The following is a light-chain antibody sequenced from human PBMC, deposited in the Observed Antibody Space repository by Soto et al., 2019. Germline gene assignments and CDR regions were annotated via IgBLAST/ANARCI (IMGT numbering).Light chain of an antibody. CDR2: GAS. Sequence: VLTQSPGTLSLSPGERATLSCRASQSISSSYLAWFQQKPGQSPRLLIYGASSRTTGIPDRFSGSGSGTDFTLAISRLEPEDFALYYCQQYGSSPFTFGGGTKVDIK. V-gene: IGKV3-20*01. CDR1: QSISSSY. J-gene: IGKJ4*01. CDR3: QQYGSSPFT.